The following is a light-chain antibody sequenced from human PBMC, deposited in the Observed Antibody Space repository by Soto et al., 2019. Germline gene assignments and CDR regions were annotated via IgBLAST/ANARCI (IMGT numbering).Light chain of an antibody. Sequence: QSVLTQPASVSGSPGQSITISCTGTSSDVGGYNYVSWFQHHPGKAPKLIIYEVSYRPSGVSNRFPGSKSGDTASLTISGLQAEDEADYYCSSFTNTITRYAFGTGTKVTVL. CDR3: SSFTNTITRYA. V-gene: IGLV2-14*01. CDR1: SSDVGGYNY. J-gene: IGLJ1*01. CDR2: EVS.